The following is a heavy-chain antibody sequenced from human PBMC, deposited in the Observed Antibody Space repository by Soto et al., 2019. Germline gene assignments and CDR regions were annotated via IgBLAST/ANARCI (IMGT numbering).Heavy chain of an antibody. V-gene: IGHV1-18*01. CDR1: GYTFTSYG. Sequence: ASVKVSCKASGYTFTSYGISWVRQAPGQGLEWMGWISAYNGNTNYAQKLQGRVTMTTDTSTSTAYMELRSLRSDDTAVYYCARDAFYDFWSGGNWFDPWGQGTLVTVYS. D-gene: IGHD3-3*01. J-gene: IGHJ5*02. CDR2: ISAYNGNT. CDR3: ARDAFYDFWSGGNWFDP.